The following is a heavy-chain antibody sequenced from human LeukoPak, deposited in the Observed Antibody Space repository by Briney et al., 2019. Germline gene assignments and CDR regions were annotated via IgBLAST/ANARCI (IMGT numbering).Heavy chain of an antibody. V-gene: IGHV3-74*01. J-gene: IGHJ4*02. CDR1: GFTFSAYW. D-gene: IGHD3-22*01. CDR3: ARAWGSYYYDSSGYWSPDY. CDR2: INSDGSSI. Sequence: GGSLRLSCAASGFTFSAYWMNWVRQYPGKGLVWVSRINSDGSSITYTDSVKGRFTISRDNAKNTLYLQMNSLRAEDTAVYYCARAWGSYYYDSSGYWSPDYWGQGTLVTVSS.